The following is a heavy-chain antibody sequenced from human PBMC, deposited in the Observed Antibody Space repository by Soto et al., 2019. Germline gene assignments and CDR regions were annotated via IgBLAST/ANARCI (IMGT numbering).Heavy chain of an antibody. CDR3: AKDLKGITMIVVVITLDY. Sequence: EVQLLESGGGLVQPGGSLRLSCAASGFTFSSYAMSWVRQAPGKGLEWVSAISGSGGSTYYADSVKGRFTISRDNSKNTLYLQMNSLRAEDTAVYYCAKDLKGITMIVVVITLDYWGQGTLVTVSS. J-gene: IGHJ4*02. CDR1: GFTFSSYA. V-gene: IGHV3-23*01. CDR2: ISGSGGST. D-gene: IGHD3-22*01.